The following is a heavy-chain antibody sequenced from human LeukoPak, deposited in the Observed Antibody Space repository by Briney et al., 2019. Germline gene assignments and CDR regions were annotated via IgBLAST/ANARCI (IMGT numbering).Heavy chain of an antibody. CDR1: GFTFRSYS. Sequence: QPGGSLRLSCAASGFTFRSYSMNWVRQAPGKGLEWVSYISSSSSTIYYADSVKGRFTISRDNAKNSLYLQMNSLRAEDTAVYYCARDGKQWKKDFDYWGQGTLVTVSS. D-gene: IGHD6-19*01. J-gene: IGHJ4*02. CDR2: ISSSSSTI. CDR3: ARDGKQWKKDFDY. V-gene: IGHV3-48*01.